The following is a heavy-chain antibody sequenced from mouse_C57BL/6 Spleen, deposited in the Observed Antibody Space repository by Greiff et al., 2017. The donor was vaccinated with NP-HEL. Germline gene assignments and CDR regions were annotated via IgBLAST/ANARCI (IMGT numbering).Heavy chain of an antibody. V-gene: IGHV5-2*03. Sequence: EVMLVESGGGLVQPGESLKLSCESNEYEFPSHDMSWVRKTPEKRLELVAAINSDGGSTYYPDTMERRFIISRDNTKKTLYLKMSSLRSEDPALYYCAKHKDYGNDYSMDYWGQGTSVTVSS. CDR3: AKHKDYGNDYSMDY. CDR2: INSDGGST. D-gene: IGHD2-1*01. J-gene: IGHJ4*01. CDR1: EYEFPSHD.